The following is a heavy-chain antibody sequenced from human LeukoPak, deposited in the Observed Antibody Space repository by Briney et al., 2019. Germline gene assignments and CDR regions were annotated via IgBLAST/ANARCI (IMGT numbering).Heavy chain of an antibody. Sequence: GGSLRLSCAASGFTFSSYSMNWVRQAPGKGLEWVSAISGSGGSTYYADSVKGRFTISRDNSKNTLYLQMNSLRAEDTAVYYCAIISYPPADYVPFDYWGQGTLVTVSS. D-gene: IGHD3-16*01. CDR2: ISGSGGST. CDR1: GFTFSSYS. J-gene: IGHJ4*02. CDR3: AIISYPPADYVPFDY. V-gene: IGHV3-23*01.